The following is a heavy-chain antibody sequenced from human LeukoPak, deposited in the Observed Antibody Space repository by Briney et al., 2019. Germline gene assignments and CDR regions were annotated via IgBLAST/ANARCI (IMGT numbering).Heavy chain of an antibody. V-gene: IGHV4-34*01. D-gene: IGHD6-19*01. J-gene: IGHJ1*01. CDR2: INHSGST. CDR3: ASSSGWPGEEYFQH. Sequence: SETLSLTCAVYGGSFSGYYWSWIRQPPGKGLEWIGEINHSGSTNYNPSLKSRVTISVDTSKNQFSLKLSSVTAADTAVYYCASSSGWPGEEYFQHWGQGTLVTVSS. CDR1: GGSFSGYY.